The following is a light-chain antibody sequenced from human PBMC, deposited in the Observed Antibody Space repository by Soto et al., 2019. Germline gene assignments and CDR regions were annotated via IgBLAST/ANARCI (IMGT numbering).Light chain of an antibody. V-gene: IGLV6-57*03. J-gene: IGLJ3*02. CDR2: EDN. CDR3: QPYDSSNQRV. CDR1: SGSIASNY. Sequence: NFMLTQPHSVSESPGKTVTISCTRSSGSIASNYVQWYQQRPGSAPTTVIYEDNQRPSGVPDRFSGSIDSSSNSASLTISGLKTEDEADYYCQPYDSSNQRVFGGGTKLTVL.